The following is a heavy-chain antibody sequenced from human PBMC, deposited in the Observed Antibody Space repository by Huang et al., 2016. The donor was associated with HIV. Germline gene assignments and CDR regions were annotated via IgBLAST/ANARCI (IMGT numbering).Heavy chain of an antibody. CDR3: MDSNSENWDY. Sequence: EVKLVESGGGLVKPGESLTLSCAASGFTFSNAWMNWVRQATGKGLEWVGRIKSKSDGGKTDYATPVKGRFTISRDDSRNTVYIKMNNLKAEDTAVYYCMDSNSENWDYWGQGTLVTVSS. CDR1: GFTFSNAW. V-gene: IGHV3-15*01. CDR2: IKSKSDGGKT. J-gene: IGHJ4*02. D-gene: IGHD3-10*01.